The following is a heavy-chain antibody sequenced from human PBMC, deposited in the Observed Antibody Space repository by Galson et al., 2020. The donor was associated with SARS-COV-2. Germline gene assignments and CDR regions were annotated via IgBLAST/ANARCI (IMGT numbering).Heavy chain of an antibody. J-gene: IGHJ4*02. V-gene: IGHV3-74*01. CDR3: ARGDMRNDYFDY. CDR1: GFTFSSYW. D-gene: IGHD3-16*01. CDR2: IYSEGSST. Sequence: GGSLKISCAASGFTFSSYWMHWVRQAPGKGLVWVSRIYSEGSSTSYADSVKGRFTISGDDAKNTLYLHMRSLRAEDTAVYYCARGDMRNDYFDYWGQGTLVTVSS.